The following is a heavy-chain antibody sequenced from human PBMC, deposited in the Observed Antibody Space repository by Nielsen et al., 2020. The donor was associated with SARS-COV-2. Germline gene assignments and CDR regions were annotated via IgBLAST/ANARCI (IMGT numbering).Heavy chain of an antibody. CDR1: GFTFSSYW. V-gene: IGHV3-7*01. J-gene: IGHJ5*02. CDR3: ARPMGDYGLEGWFDP. Sequence: GESLKISCAASGFTFSSYWMSWVRQAPGKGLEWVANIKQDGSEKYYVDSVKGRFTISRDNAKNTLYLQMNSLRAEDTAVYYCARPMGDYGLEGWFDPWGQGTLVTVSS. D-gene: IGHD3-10*01. CDR2: IKQDGSEK.